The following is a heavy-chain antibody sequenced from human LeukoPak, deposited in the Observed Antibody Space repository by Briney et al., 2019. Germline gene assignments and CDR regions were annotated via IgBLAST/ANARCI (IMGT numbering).Heavy chain of an antibody. CDR2: IYYSGST. Sequence: KPSETLSLTCTVSGGSISSSSYYWGWIRQPPGKGLEWIGSIYYSGSTYYNPSLKSRVTISVDTSKNQFSLKLSSVTVADTAVYYCARRYCSGGSCYYFDYWGQGTLVTVSS. J-gene: IGHJ4*02. CDR1: GGSISSSSYY. CDR3: ARRYCSGGSCYYFDY. D-gene: IGHD2-15*01. V-gene: IGHV4-39*01.